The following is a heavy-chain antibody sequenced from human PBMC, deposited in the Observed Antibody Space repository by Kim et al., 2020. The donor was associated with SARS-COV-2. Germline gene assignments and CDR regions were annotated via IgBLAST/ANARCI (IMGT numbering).Heavy chain of an antibody. J-gene: IGHJ4*01. CDR3: ARMPIVGTSPFYFDS. CDR2: MYYSGST. D-gene: IGHD1-26*01. Sequence: SETLSLTCSVSGHSFLISSYYWGWIRQPPGKGLEWIAYMYYSGSTYYNPSLKSRLTISLEMSENQFSLSLSSVTAADTAVYYCARMPIVGTSPFYFDSWG. V-gene: IGHV4-39*01. CDR1: GHSFLISSYY.